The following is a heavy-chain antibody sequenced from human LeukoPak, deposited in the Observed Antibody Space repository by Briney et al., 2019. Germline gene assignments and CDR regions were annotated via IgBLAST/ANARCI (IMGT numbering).Heavy chain of an antibody. J-gene: IGHJ4*02. CDR1: GDSISSSTYY. CDR3: ARTALGFDY. CDR2: IYYSGHT. V-gene: IGHV4-39*07. Sequence: SETLSLTCTVSGDSISSSTYYWGWIRQPPGKGLEWIGSIYYSGHTYYNPSLKSRVTISVDTSKNQFSLKLSSVTAADTAVYYCARTALGFDYWGQGTLVTVSS. D-gene: IGHD1-26*01.